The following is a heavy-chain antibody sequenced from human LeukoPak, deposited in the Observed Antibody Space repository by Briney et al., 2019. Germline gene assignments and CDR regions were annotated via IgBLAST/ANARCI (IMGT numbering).Heavy chain of an antibody. CDR1: GGSFSGHY. D-gene: IGHD6-19*01. CDR3: ARDSSGWYNWFDP. CDR2: INHSGST. V-gene: IGHV4-34*01. Sequence: SETLSLTCAVYGGSFSGHYWSWIRQPPGKGLEWIGEINHSGSTNYNPSLKSRVTISVDTSKNQFSLKLSSVTAADTAVYYCARDSSGWYNWFDPWGQGTLVTVSS. J-gene: IGHJ5*02.